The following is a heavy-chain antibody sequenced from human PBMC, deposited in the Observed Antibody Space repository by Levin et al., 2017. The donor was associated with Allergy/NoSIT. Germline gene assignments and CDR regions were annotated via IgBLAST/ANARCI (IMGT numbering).Heavy chain of an antibody. CDR2: TYYRSKWYN. D-gene: IGHD6-19*01. CDR1: GDSVSSNSAA. CDR3: ARGGIAVAGRIVWYFDR. V-gene: IGHV6-1*01. Sequence: SQTLSLTCAISGDSVSSNSAAWNWIRQSPSRGLEWLGRTYYRSKWYNDYAVSVKSRITINPDTSKNQFSLQLNSVTPEDTAVYYCARGGIAVAGRIVWYFDRWGRGTLVTVSS. J-gene: IGHJ2*01.